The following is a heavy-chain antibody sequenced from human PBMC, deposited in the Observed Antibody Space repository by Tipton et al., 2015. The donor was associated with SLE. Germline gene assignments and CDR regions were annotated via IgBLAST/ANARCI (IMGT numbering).Heavy chain of an antibody. CDR1: GFRFNDYG. CDR2: ISWNSGKK. Sequence: SLRLSCTTSGFRFNDYGMHWVRQGPGKGLEWVSGISWNSGKKGYADSVKGRFTISRDNAKKSLYLQMNSLTTEDTAVYYCAKDISLRIGAAGTGDFQHWGQGTLVTVSS. D-gene: IGHD6-13*01. CDR3: AKDISLRIGAAGTGDFQH. J-gene: IGHJ1*01. V-gene: IGHV3-9*01.